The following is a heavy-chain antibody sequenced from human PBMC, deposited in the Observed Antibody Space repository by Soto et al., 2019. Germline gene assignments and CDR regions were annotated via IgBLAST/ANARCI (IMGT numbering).Heavy chain of an antibody. Sequence: GGSLRLSCAASGFTFSNYAMSWVRQAPGKGLEWVSAISGSGGSTYYADSVKGRFTISRDNSKNTLYLQMNSLRAEDTAVYYCAKDPLGEGDYGDYWGSPERRNYFDYWGQGTLVTVSS. CDR2: ISGSGGST. CDR1: GFTFSNYA. J-gene: IGHJ4*02. V-gene: IGHV3-23*01. CDR3: AKDPLGEGDYGDYWGSPERRNYFDY. D-gene: IGHD4-17*01.